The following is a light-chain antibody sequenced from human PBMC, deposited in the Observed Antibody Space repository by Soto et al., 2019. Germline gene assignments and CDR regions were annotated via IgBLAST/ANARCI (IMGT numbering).Light chain of an antibody. CDR3: QQYRYFPWT. J-gene: IGKJ1*01. Sequence: IQMTQSPFTLSASVGDRVTITCRASQSISMSLAWHQQKPGKAPKPLLYKGSSLESGAPSRFSGSGSGTEFTLTISSLEPDDFATYYCQQYRYFPWTFGQGTKV. CDR1: QSISMS. CDR2: KGS. V-gene: IGKV1-5*03.